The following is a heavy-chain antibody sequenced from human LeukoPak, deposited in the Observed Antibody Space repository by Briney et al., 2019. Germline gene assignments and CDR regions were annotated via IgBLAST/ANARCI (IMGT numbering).Heavy chain of an antibody. CDR2: IIGIGGRT. V-gene: IGHV3-23*01. Sequence: GGSLTLSCAASGFTFSSYSMSWVRQAPGKGLEWVSAIIGIGGRTYYADSVKGWLSISRDNSTNTLYLQMNSLRAEDTAVYDCAKNSDIVATSLFDYWGQGTLVTVSS. D-gene: IGHD5-12*01. CDR1: GFTFSSYS. J-gene: IGHJ4*02. CDR3: AKNSDIVATSLFDY.